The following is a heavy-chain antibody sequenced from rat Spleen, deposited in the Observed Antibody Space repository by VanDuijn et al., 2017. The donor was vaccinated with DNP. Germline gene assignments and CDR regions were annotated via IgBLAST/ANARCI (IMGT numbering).Heavy chain of an antibody. Sequence: EVQLVETGGGLVQPGRSLKLSCVASGFTFSAYWMFWIRQAPGKGLEWVAAINPDGYTNYYSDSVKGRFTISRDNAQNTIYLQMDSLRSEDTATYYCATHEGGWGQGVMVTVSS. CDR2: INPDGYTN. CDR3: ATHEGG. J-gene: IGHJ2*01. D-gene: IGHD1-11*01. V-gene: IGHV5-58*01. CDR1: GFTFSAYW.